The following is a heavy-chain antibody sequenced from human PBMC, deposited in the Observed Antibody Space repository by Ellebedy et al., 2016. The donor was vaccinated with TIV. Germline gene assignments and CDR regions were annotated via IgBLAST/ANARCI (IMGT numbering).Heavy chain of an antibody. CDR2: IYDSGST. CDR3: ARAAQPNCSGGSCYRIDY. J-gene: IGHJ4*02. CDR1: GGSVSSGTYY. V-gene: IGHV4-61*01. D-gene: IGHD2-15*01. Sequence: MPSETLSLTCTVSGGSVSSGTYYWSWVRQPPGKGLEWIGYIYDSGSTNHNPSLKIRLNISVDKSKNPVSLKLSSVTAADTAVYYCARAAQPNCSGGSCYRIDYWGQGTLVTVSS.